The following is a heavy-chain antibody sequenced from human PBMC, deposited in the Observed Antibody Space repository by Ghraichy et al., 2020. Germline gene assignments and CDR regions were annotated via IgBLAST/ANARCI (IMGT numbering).Heavy chain of an antibody. J-gene: IGHJ6*02. Sequence: GGSLRLSCAASGFTFSSYSMNWVRQAPGKGLEWVSYISSSSSTIYYADSVKGRFTISRDNAKNSLYLQMNSPRDEDTAVYYCARDRSYGYGYYYYYGMDVWGQGTTVTVSS. D-gene: IGHD5-18*01. V-gene: IGHV3-48*02. CDR3: ARDRSYGYGYYYYYGMDV. CDR2: ISSSSSTI. CDR1: GFTFSSYS.